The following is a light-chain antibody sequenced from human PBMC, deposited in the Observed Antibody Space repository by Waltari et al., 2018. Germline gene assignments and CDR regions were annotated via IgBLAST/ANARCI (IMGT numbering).Light chain of an antibody. J-gene: IGKJ2*01. CDR2: GAS. CDR3: QEHGHPPYT. V-gene: IGKV3-20*01. Sequence: EIALRQFPDTLSLSPGQRATLSCRASQPVSRTFLVWYQLKPGQAPRLLIYGASTRATGIPDRFSGSGSGTDFTLTINRLEPEDSALYYCQEHGHPPYTFGQGTKLEIK. CDR1: QPVSRTF.